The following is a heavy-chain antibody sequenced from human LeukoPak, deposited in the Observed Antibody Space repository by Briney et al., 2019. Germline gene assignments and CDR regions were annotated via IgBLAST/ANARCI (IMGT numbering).Heavy chain of an antibody. Sequence: GGSLRLSCAASGFTVSSNYMSWVRQAPGKGLEWVSVIYSGGSTYYADSVKGRFTISRDNSKNTLYLQMNSLRAEDTAVYYCAKSTIVGATVDAFGIWGQGTMVTVSS. CDR2: IYSGGST. V-gene: IGHV3-53*05. D-gene: IGHD1-26*01. CDR1: GFTVSSNY. CDR3: AKSTIVGATVDAFGI. J-gene: IGHJ3*02.